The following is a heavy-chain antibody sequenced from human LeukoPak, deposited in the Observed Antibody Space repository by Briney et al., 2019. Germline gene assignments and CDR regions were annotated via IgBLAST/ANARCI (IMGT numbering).Heavy chain of an antibody. D-gene: IGHD6-19*01. Sequence: PGGSLRLSCAASGFTFNRNAISWVRQAQGKGLEGVSTIGGSGDKTFYADSVKGRFTISRDNSKNMLHLQMSSLTGEDTALYYCVRRGDASSGWGDHDYWGQGALVTVSS. CDR1: GFTFNRNA. CDR3: VRRGDASSGWGDHDY. V-gene: IGHV3-23*01. J-gene: IGHJ4*02. CDR2: IGGSGDKT.